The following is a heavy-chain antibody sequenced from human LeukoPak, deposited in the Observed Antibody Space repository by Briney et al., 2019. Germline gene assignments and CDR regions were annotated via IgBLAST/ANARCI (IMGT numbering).Heavy chain of an antibody. Sequence: PSETLSLTCTVSGGSISSSSYYWGWIRQPPRKGLEWIGSIYYSGSTYYNPSLKSRVTISVDTSKNQFSLKLSSVTAADTAVYYCASPTPEQLVQPNDAFDIWGQGTMVTVSS. CDR3: ASPTPEQLVQPNDAFDI. CDR1: GGSISSSSYY. J-gene: IGHJ3*02. CDR2: IYYSGST. D-gene: IGHD6-6*01. V-gene: IGHV4-39*01.